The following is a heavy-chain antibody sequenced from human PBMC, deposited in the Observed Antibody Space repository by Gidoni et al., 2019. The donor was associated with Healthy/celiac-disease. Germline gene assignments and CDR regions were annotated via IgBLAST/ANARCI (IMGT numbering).Heavy chain of an antibody. Sequence: GLEWIGSIYYSGSTYYNPSLKSRVTISVDTSKNQFSPKLSSVTAADTAVYYCARDSRGSYFQGRDDAFDIWGQGTMVTVSS. D-gene: IGHD1-26*01. J-gene: IGHJ3*02. CDR3: ARDSRGSYFQGRDDAFDI. V-gene: IGHV4-39*07. CDR2: IYYSGST.